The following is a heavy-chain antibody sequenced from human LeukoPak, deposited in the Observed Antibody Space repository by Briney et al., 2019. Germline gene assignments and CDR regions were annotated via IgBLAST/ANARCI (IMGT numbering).Heavy chain of an antibody. J-gene: IGHJ4*02. D-gene: IGHD2-21*02. V-gene: IGHV4-39*01. CDR2: IYYSGST. Sequence: SSETLSLTCTVSGGSISSSTYYWGWIRRPPGKGLEWIGSIYYSGSTYYNSSLKSRVTISVDTSKNQFSLKLSSLTAADTAMYYCARAAYCGGDCYLFDYWGQGTLVTVFS. CDR1: GGSISSSTYY. CDR3: ARAAYCGGDCYLFDY.